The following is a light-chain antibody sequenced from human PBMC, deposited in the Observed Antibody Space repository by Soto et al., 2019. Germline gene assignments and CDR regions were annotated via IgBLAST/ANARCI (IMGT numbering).Light chain of an antibody. CDR3: QKYDNATLT. CDR1: QDISTY. CDR2: AAY. V-gene: IGKV1-27*01. Sequence: DIQMTQAPSSLSASVGDRVTITCRARQDISTYLAWYQQKPGKVPKLLISAAYTLQSGVPPRFSGSGSGTDFTLTISSLQPEDVATDYCQKYDNATLTFGGGTKVEIK. J-gene: IGKJ4*01.